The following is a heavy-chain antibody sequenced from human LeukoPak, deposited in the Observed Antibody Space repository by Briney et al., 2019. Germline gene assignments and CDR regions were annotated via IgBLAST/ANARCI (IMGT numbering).Heavy chain of an antibody. V-gene: IGHV4-4*09. J-gene: IGHJ3*02. CDR1: GGSISSYY. CDR2: IYTSGST. CDR3: ARRRGYSSSWYGSPAFDI. D-gene: IGHD6-13*01. Sequence: SSETLSPTCTVSGGSISSYYWSWIRQPPGKGLEWIGYIYTSGSTNYNPSLKSRVTISVDTSKNQFSLKLSSVTAADTAVYYCARRRGYSSSWYGSPAFDIWGQGTMVTVSS.